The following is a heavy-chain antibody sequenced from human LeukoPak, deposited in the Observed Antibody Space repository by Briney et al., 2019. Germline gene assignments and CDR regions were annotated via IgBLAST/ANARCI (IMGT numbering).Heavy chain of an antibody. Sequence: GGSLRLSCAASGFTVGNNYMRWVRQAPGKGLEWVSVIYSTGGTSYADSVKGRFTISRDNSKNTLYLQMNSLRAEDTAVYYCAKGWLDLNRFDPWGQGTLVTVSS. V-gene: IGHV3-66*01. J-gene: IGHJ5*02. CDR1: GFTVGNNY. CDR3: AKGWLDLNRFDP. D-gene: IGHD6-19*01. CDR2: IYSTGGT.